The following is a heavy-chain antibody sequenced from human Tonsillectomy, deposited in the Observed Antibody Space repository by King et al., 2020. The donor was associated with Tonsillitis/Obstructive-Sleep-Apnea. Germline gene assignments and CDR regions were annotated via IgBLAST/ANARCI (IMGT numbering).Heavy chain of an antibody. CDR3: ARDGEYSSTNFFDY. CDR2: IYYGGST. V-gene: IGHV4-39*02. J-gene: IGHJ4*02. D-gene: IGHD6-6*01. Sequence: QLQESGPGLVKPSETLSLTCTVSGGSISSNSYYWDWIRQPPGQGLEWIGSIYYGGSTYYNPSLKSRVTISVDTSKNQFSLKLSSVTAADTAVYYCARDGEYSSTNFFDYWGQGTLVTVSS. CDR1: GGSISSNSYY.